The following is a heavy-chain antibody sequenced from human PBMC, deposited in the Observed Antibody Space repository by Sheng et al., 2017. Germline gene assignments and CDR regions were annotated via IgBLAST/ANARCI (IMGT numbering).Heavy chain of an antibody. CDR2: INHSGST. D-gene: IGHD3-3*02. V-gene: IGHV4-34*01. J-gene: IGHJ5*02. CDR3: ARGLALYNWFDP. CDR1: GGSFSGYY. Sequence: QVQLQQWGAGLLKPSETLSLTCAVYGGSFSGYYWSWIRQPPGKGLEWIGEINHSGSTNYNPSLKSRVTISVDTSKNQFSLKLSSVTAADTAVYYCARGLALYNWFDPWGQGTLVTVSS.